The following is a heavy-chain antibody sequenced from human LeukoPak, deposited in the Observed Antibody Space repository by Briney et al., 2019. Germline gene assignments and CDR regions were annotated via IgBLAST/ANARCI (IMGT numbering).Heavy chain of an antibody. D-gene: IGHD3-22*01. CDR2: ISGSGGST. CDR3: ARDGDDSSGYYRFYFDY. V-gene: IGHV3-23*01. J-gene: IGHJ4*02. Sequence: GGSLRLSCAASGFTFSSYGMSWVRQAPGKGLEWVSAISGSGGSTYYADSVKGRFTISRDNSKNTLYLQMNSLRAEDTAVYYCARDGDDSSGYYRFYFDYWGQGTLVTVSS. CDR1: GFTFSSYG.